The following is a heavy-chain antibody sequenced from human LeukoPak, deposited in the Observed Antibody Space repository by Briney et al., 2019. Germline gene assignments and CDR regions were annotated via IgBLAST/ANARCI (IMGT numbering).Heavy chain of an antibody. CDR1: GFTVSSNY. J-gene: IGHJ4*02. Sequence: PGGSLRLSCAASGFTVSSNYMSWVRQAPGKGLEWVSVIYSGGSTYYADSVKGRFTISRDNSKNTLYLQMNSLRAEDTAVYNCARGRITMVRGVIILTEYYFDYWGQGTLVTVSS. CDR3: ARGRITMVRGVIILTEYYFDY. D-gene: IGHD3-10*01. V-gene: IGHV3-53*01. CDR2: IYSGGST.